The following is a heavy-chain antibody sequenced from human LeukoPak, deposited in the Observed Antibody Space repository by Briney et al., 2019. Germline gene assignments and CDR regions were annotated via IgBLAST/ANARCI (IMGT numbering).Heavy chain of an antibody. D-gene: IGHD2-21*01. CDR2: IYSGGST. V-gene: IGHV3-53*01. CDR1: GFTVSSNY. CDR3: ARGGDVVGGSRSAFDI. J-gene: IGHJ3*02. Sequence: QPGGSLRLSCAASGFTVSSNYMSWVRQAPGKGLEWVSVIYSGGSTYYADSVKGRFTISRDTSKNTLNLQMNSLRAEDTAIYYCARGGDVVGGSRSAFDIWGQGTMVTVSS.